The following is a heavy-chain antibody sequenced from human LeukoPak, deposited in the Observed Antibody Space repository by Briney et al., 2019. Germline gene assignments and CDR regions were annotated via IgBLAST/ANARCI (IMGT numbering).Heavy chain of an antibody. V-gene: IGHV5-51*01. J-gene: IGHJ4*02. Sequence: GESLKISCKGSGYRFTSYWIAWVRQMPGKGLEWMGIIFPADSDTRYSPSFKGQVTISADKSISTPYLQWSSLKASDTAIYYCAGWEGYCSGGACPFDYWGQGTLVTVSS. CDR2: IFPADSDT. CDR3: AGWEGYCSGGACPFDY. CDR1: GYRFTSYW. D-gene: IGHD2-15*01.